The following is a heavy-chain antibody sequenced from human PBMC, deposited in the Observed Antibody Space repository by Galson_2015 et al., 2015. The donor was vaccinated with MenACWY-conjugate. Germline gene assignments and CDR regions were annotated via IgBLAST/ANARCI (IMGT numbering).Heavy chain of an antibody. CDR2: ISSSGGST. D-gene: IGHD2-2*01. V-gene: IGHV3-23*01. CDR1: GITFSSYA. CDR3: ASSRTFFIS. J-gene: IGHJ5*02. Sequence: SLRLSCAASGITFSSYAMSWVRQAPGKGLEWVSSISSSGGSTYYADSVKGRFTISRDNSKNTLYLQMDSLGAEDTAVYYCASSRTFFISWAQEPLVPVSS.